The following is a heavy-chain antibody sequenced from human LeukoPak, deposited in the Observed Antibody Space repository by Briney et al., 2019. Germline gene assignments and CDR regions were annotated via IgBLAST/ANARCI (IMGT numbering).Heavy chain of an antibody. D-gene: IGHD6-13*01. J-gene: IGHJ4*02. V-gene: IGHV4-30-4*01. CDR2: TYYSGST. CDR1: GGSISSGDYY. CDR3: ARGGDSSSWFDY. Sequence: PSQTLSLTCTVSGGSISSGDYYWSWIRQPPGKGLEWIGYTYYSGSTYYNPSLKSRVTISVDTSKNQFSLKLSSVTAADTAVYYCARGGDSSSWFDYWGQGTLVTVSS.